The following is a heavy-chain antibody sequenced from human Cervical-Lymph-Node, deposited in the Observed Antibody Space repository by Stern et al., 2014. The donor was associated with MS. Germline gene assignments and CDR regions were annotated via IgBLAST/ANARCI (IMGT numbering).Heavy chain of an antibody. V-gene: IGHV3-15*01. CDR2: IKSKTDGGTT. Sequence: EVQLVESGGDLVKPGGSLRVSCAASGFMFNAAWMSWVRQAPGKGLEWVGRIKSKTDGGTTDYAAPVKGRFTISRDDSRATLNLQMTSLKTEDTAVYYCTTGGRPQYYNDGVDVWGRGTTVTVSS. CDR1: GFMFNAAW. D-gene: IGHD5-12*01. CDR3: TTGGRPQYYNDGVDV. J-gene: IGHJ6*02.